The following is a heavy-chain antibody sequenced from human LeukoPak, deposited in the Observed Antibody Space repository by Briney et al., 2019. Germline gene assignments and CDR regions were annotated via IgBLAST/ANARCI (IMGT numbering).Heavy chain of an antibody. CDR1: GFTFSTYS. J-gene: IGHJ4*02. CDR2: ISLSSTYI. D-gene: IGHD2-15*01. Sequence: GVSLRLSCAASGFTFSTYSMNWVRQAPGKGLEWVSSISLSSTYIYYADSVKGRFTISRDNAKNSLYLQMSSLSAEDTAMYYCARDMSPCSAGACYSDYWGQGTLVTVSS. CDR3: ARDMSPCSAGACYSDY. V-gene: IGHV3-21*01.